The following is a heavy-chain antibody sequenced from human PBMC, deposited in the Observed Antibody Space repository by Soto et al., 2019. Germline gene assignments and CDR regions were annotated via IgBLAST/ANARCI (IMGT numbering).Heavy chain of an antibody. CDR3: ALLWNDGDYFDY. Sequence: GGSLRLSCAASGFTFSSYAMHWVRQAPGKGLEWVAVISYDGSNKYYADSVKGRFTISRDNSKNTLYLQMNSLRAEDTAVYYCALLWNDGDYFDYWGQGTLVTVSS. D-gene: IGHD1-1*01. J-gene: IGHJ4*02. CDR2: ISYDGSNK. V-gene: IGHV3-30-3*01. CDR1: GFTFSSYA.